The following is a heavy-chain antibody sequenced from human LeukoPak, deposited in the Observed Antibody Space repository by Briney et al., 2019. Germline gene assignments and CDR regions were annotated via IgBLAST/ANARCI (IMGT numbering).Heavy chain of an antibody. CDR3: ARGGPYQYGMDV. V-gene: IGHV4-31*03. J-gene: IGHJ6*02. CDR1: GGPISSGGYY. Sequence: SQTLSLTCTVSGGPISSGGYYWSWIRQHPGKGLEWIGYIYYSGSTYYNPSLKSRVTISVDTSKNQFSLKLSSVTAADTAVYYCARGGPYQYGMDVWGQGTTVTVSS. CDR2: IYYSGST.